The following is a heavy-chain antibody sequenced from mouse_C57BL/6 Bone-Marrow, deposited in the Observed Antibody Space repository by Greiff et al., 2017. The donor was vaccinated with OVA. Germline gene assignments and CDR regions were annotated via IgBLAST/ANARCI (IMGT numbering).Heavy chain of an antibody. CDR3: ASYDYDGYFDY. CDR2: INSDGGST. V-gene: IGHV5-2*01. D-gene: IGHD2-4*01. Sequence: EVNVVESGGGLVQPGESLKLSCESNEYEFPSHDMSWVRKTPEKRLELVAAINSDGGSTYYPDTMERRFIISRDNTKKTLYLQMSSLRSEDTALYYCASYDYDGYFDYWGQGTTLTVSS. J-gene: IGHJ2*01. CDR1: EYEFPSHD.